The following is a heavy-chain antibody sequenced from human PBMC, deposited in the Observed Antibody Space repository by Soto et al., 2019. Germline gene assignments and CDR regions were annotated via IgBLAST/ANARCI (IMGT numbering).Heavy chain of an antibody. D-gene: IGHD3-9*01. CDR3: ARVSNYDILTGTSLFDY. Sequence: PSETLSLTCTVSGGSISSSSYYWGWIRQPPGKGLEWIGSIYYSGSTYYNPSLKSRVTISVDTSKNQFSLKLSSVTAADTAVYYCARVSNYDILTGTSLFDYWGQGTLVTVSS. CDR2: IYYSGST. J-gene: IGHJ4*02. CDR1: GGSISSSSYY. V-gene: IGHV4-39*01.